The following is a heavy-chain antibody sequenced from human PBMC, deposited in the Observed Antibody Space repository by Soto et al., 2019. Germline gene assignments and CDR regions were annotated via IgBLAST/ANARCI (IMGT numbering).Heavy chain of an antibody. CDR1: GFTFSKYG. CDR3: ARTSRFDS. J-gene: IGHJ4*02. D-gene: IGHD6-6*01. Sequence: GSLRLSCAASGFTFSKYGMHWVRQAPGKGLEWIGEINHSGSTNFNPSLKSRVTISVDTSKNQFSLKLSSVTAADTAVYYCARTSRFDSWGQGTLVTVSS. CDR2: INHSGST. V-gene: IGHV4-34*01.